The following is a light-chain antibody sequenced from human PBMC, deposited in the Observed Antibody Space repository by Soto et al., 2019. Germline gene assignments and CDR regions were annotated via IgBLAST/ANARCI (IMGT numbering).Light chain of an antibody. CDR2: EVS. V-gene: IGLV2-18*02. Sequence: QSVLTQPPSVSGSPGQSVTISCTGPSSDVGSYNRVSWYQQPPGTAPKLMIYEVSNRPSGVPDRFSGSKSGNTASLTISGLQAEDEADYYCSSYTSSSTLEVVFGGGTKLTVL. CDR1: SSDVGSYNR. J-gene: IGLJ2*01. CDR3: SSYTSSSTLEVV.